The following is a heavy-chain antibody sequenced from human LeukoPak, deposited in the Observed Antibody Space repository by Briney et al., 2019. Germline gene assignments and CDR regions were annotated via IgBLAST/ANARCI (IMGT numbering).Heavy chain of an antibody. CDR1: GFTFSSYA. Sequence: PGGSLRLSCAASGFTFSSYAMHWVRQAPGKGLEWVAVIWYDGSNKYYADSVKGRFTISRDNSKNTLYLQMNSLRAEDTAVYYCARDDYGSGSAFDYWGQGTLVTVSS. CDR3: ARDDYGSGSAFDY. V-gene: IGHV3-33*08. J-gene: IGHJ4*02. CDR2: IWYDGSNK. D-gene: IGHD3-10*01.